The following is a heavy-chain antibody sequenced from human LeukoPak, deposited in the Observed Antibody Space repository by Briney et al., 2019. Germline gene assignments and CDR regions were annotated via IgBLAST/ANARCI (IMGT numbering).Heavy chain of an antibody. CDR3: ARAADIVVVPAIDY. Sequence: PGGSLRLSCAASGFTFSSYGMHWVRQAPCKGLEWVAVISYDGSNKYYADSVKGRFTISRDNSKNTLYLQMNSLRAEDTAVYYCARAADIVVVPAIDYWGQGTLVTVSS. CDR1: GFTFSSYG. V-gene: IGHV3-30*19. D-gene: IGHD2-2*01. CDR2: ISYDGSNK. J-gene: IGHJ4*02.